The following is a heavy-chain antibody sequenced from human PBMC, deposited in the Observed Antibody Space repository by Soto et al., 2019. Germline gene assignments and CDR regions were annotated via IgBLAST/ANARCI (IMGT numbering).Heavy chain of an antibody. CDR3: ARHVLNEMATSFDYFDY. CDR2: IYYSGYT. D-gene: IGHD5-12*01. CDR1: GGSINSNNYY. J-gene: IGHJ4*02. V-gene: IGHV4-39*01. Sequence: SETLSLTCIVSGGSINSNNYYWCWIRQPPGKGLEWIGSIYYSGYTYYNPSLKSRTTTSLDTSKNQVPLKLSSVTAADTAVYYCARHVLNEMATSFDYFDYWGQGTLVTVSS.